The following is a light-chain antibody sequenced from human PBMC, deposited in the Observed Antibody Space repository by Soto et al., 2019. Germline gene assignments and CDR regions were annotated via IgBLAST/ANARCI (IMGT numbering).Light chain of an antibody. CDR1: SSDVGGYNY. CDR3: SSYTSSSRRV. CDR2: DVS. J-gene: IGLJ2*01. Sequence: QSALTQPASVSGSPGQSITISCTGTSSDVGGYNYVSWYQQHPGKAPKLMIYDVSNRPSGVSNRFSGSKSGNTASLTISGLQAEDEADYYCSSYTSSSRRVFGGATKLTVL. V-gene: IGLV2-14*01.